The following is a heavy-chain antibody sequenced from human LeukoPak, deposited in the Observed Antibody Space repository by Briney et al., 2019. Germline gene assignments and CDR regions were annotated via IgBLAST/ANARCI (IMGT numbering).Heavy chain of an antibody. CDR3: AKVDYDFWSGLYYFDY. Sequence: GASLRLSCAASGFTFSSYDMRWVRQAPGKGLEWVSAISGSGGSTYYADSVKGRFTISRDNSKNTLYLQMNSLRAEDTAVYYCAKVDYDFWSGLYYFDYWGQGTLVTVSS. J-gene: IGHJ4*02. V-gene: IGHV3-23*01. D-gene: IGHD3-3*01. CDR2: ISGSGGST. CDR1: GFTFSSYD.